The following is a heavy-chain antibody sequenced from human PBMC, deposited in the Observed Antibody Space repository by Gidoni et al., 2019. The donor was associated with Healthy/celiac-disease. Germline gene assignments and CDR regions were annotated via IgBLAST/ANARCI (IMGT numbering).Heavy chain of an antibody. J-gene: IGHJ4*02. CDR1: GFTFDVYA. CDR3: AKDMGGLRLGELSYDY. V-gene: IGHV3-9*01. D-gene: IGHD3-16*02. Sequence: EVQLVESGGGLVQPGRSLRLSCAASGFTFDVYAMHWVRQAPGKGLEWVSGISWNSGSIGYADSVKGRFTISRDNAKNSLYLQMNSLRAEDTALYYCAKDMGGLRLGELSYDYWGQGTLVTVSS. CDR2: ISWNSGSI.